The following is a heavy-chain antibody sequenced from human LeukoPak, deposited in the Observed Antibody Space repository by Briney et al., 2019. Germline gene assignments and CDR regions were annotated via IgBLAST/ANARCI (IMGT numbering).Heavy chain of an antibody. CDR2: IYYSGST. D-gene: IGHD3-22*01. CDR1: GGSISSSSYY. CDR3: ARRTLYYYDGSGYYPNYGMDV. J-gene: IGHJ6*02. Sequence: SETLSLTCTVSGGSISSSSYYWGWIRQPPGKGLEWIGSIYYSGSTYYNPSLKSRVTISVDTSKNQFSLKLSSVTAADTAVYYCARRTLYYYDGSGYYPNYGMDVWGQGTTVTVSS. V-gene: IGHV4-39*01.